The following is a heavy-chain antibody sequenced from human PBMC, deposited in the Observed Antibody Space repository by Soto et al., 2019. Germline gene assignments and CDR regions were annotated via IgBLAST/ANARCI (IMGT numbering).Heavy chain of an antibody. CDR3: ARRLGYCDTSSCYPFDY. CDR2: IYPGDSDT. CDR1: GYSFPSYW. V-gene: IGHV5-51*01. J-gene: IGHJ4*02. Sequence: GESLKISCKGSGYSFPSYWIGWVRQLPGKGVEWMGIIYPGDSDTRYGPSFQGQVTISVDKSINTVFLQWSSLKASDTAIYYCARRLGYCDTSSCYPFDYWGQGTPVTVSS. D-gene: IGHD2-2*01.